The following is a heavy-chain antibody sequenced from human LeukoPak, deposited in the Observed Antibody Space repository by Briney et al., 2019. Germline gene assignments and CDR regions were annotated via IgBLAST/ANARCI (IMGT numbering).Heavy chain of an antibody. J-gene: IGHJ1*01. CDR1: GGSISSSTYY. CDR2: IYYGGST. CDR3: ARGPSYFQH. Sequence: PSETLSLTCTVSGGSISSSTYYWGWIRQPPGKGLEWIGNIYYGGSTFYNPSLKSRVTISLDTSKNQFSLKLNSVTPEDTAVYYCARGPSYFQHWGQGTLVTVSS. V-gene: IGHV4-39*01.